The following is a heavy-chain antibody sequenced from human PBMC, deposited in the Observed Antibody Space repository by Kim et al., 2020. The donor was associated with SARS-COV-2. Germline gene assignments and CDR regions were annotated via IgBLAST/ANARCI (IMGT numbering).Heavy chain of an antibody. Sequence: ADSVKGRFTISRDNAKNSRYLQMNSLRAEDTAVYYCARAQGVVRGGIDYWGQGTLVTVSS. J-gene: IGHJ4*02. CDR3: ARAQGVVRGGIDY. D-gene: IGHD3-10*01. V-gene: IGHV3-21*01.